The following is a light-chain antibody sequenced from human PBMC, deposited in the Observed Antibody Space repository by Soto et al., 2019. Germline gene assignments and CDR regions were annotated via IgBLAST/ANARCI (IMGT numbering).Light chain of an antibody. J-gene: IGKJ1*01. CDR2: GAS. V-gene: IGKV3-15*01. CDR3: HQYGNSPQT. CDR1: KSISSN. Sequence: EILMTKSPATLSVSPWERVTLSCRASKSISSNLAWSQQKPGHAPRLLHYGASTRANGIPARFSGSGSGTEVTLTISSLQSADFAVYYCHQYGNSPQTFGQGTKVDIK.